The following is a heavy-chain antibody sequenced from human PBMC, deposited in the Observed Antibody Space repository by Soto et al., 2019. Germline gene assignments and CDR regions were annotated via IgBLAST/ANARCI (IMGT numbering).Heavy chain of an antibody. J-gene: IGHJ2*01. V-gene: IGHV4-59*08. Sequence: QVQLQESGPGLVKPSETLSLTCTVSGGSISSYYWSWIRQPPGKGLEWIGYIYYSGSTNYNPPLKSRVTISVYTSKNQFSLKLSSVTAADTAVYYCARFNCYFDLWGRGTLVTVSS. CDR1: GGSISSYY. CDR3: ARFNCYFDL. CDR2: IYYSGST.